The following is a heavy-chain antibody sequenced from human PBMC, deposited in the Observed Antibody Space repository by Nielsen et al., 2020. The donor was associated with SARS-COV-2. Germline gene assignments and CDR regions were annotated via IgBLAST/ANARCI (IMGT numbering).Heavy chain of an antibody. V-gene: IGHV3-30*14. CDR1: GFTFSSYG. J-gene: IGHJ6*02. D-gene: IGHD3-16*01. CDR3: VGGNYYYGMDV. Sequence: GGSLRLSCAASGFTFSSYGMHWVRQAPGKGLEWVAVISSDGNKKNYADSVKGRFTISRDIASNSLYLQMNSVRAGDTAVYYCVGGNYYYGMDVWGQGTTVTVSS. CDR2: ISSDGNKK.